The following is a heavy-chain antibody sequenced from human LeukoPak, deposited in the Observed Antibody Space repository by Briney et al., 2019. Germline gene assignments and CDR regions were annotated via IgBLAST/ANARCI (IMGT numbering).Heavy chain of an antibody. Sequence: PGGSLRLSCAASGFTFSSYAMHWVRQTPGKGLEWVAVISYDGSNKYYADSVKGRFTISRDNSKNTLYLQMNSLRPEDTAVYYCARDRKFTYYFDYWGQGTLVTVSS. CDR1: GFTFSSYA. J-gene: IGHJ4*02. D-gene: IGHD1-14*01. V-gene: IGHV3-30*04. CDR3: ARDRKFTYYFDY. CDR2: ISYDGSNK.